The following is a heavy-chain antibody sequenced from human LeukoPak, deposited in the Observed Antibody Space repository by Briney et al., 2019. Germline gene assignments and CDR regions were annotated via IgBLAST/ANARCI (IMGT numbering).Heavy chain of an antibody. Sequence: GGSLRLSCAASGSTFSNYEMNWVRQAPGKGLEWISFISSTGSLIYYADSVKGRFTISRDSAKNSLYLQMDSLRVEDTALYYCAKVGGIGWHFDHWGQGTLVTVSS. CDR1: GSTFSNYE. V-gene: IGHV3-48*03. CDR3: AKVGGIGWHFDH. CDR2: ISSTGSLI. J-gene: IGHJ4*02. D-gene: IGHD6-19*01.